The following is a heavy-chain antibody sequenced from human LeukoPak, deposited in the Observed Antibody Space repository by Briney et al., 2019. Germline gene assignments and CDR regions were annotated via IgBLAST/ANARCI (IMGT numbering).Heavy chain of an antibody. Sequence: GGSLRLSCAASGSTFSTYWMTWVRQAPGEGLDWVANIQQAGSEKYYADSVKGRFSISRDNAKKSLYLQMNSLRAEDTALYYCARDGGTAGEFDYWGQGTVVTVSS. CDR2: IQQAGSEK. CDR3: ARDGGTAGEFDY. D-gene: IGHD2-15*01. V-gene: IGHV3-7*05. J-gene: IGHJ4*02. CDR1: GSTFSTYW.